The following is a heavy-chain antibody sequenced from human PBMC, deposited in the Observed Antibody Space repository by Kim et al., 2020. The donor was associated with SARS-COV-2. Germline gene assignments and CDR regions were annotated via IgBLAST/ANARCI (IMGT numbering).Heavy chain of an antibody. CDR1: GSSFRGYY. D-gene: IGHD4-17*01. CDR2: INHSGVT. CDR3: ARGRGVYGEFGPVY. Sequence: SETLSLTCAVYGSSFRGYYWNWIRQPPGKGLEWIGEINHSGVTNHNPSLKSRVTISVDTSKNHFSLKLRSVTAADTAVYYCARGRGVYGEFGPVYWCHGT. V-gene: IGHV4-34*01. J-gene: IGHJ4*01.